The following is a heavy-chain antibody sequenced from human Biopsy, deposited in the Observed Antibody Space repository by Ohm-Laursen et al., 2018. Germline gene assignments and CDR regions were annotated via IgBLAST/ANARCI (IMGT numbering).Heavy chain of an antibody. CDR1: GYTFISYD. Sequence: ASVKVSCKVSGYTFISYDIDWVRQATGQGLEWMGWMNPNSGKTGYAQKFQGRVTMTTNSSVNTAYMELSSLTFEDTAVYYCAIEGGTYSKPFGYWGQGSQVIVSS. J-gene: IGHJ4*02. CDR2: MNPNSGKT. D-gene: IGHD1-26*01. CDR3: AIEGGTYSKPFGY. V-gene: IGHV1-8*01.